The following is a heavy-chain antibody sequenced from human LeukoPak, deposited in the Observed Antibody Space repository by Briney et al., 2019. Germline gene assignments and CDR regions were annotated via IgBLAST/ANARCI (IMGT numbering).Heavy chain of an antibody. CDR1: GFTFSSYG. V-gene: IGHV3-30*18. CDR2: ISYDGSNK. CDR3: AKDNSSSWYPYFAFSIEGYFDY. J-gene: IGHJ4*02. Sequence: PGGSLRLSCAASGFTFSSYGMHWVRQAPGKGLEWVAVISYDGSNKYYADSVKGRFTISRDNSKNTLYLQMNSLRAEDTAVYYCAKDNSSSWYPYFAFSIEGYFDYWGQGTLVTVSS. D-gene: IGHD6-13*01.